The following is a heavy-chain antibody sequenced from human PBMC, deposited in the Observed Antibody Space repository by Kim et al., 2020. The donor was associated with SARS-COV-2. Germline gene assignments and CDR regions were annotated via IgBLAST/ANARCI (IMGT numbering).Heavy chain of an antibody. CDR2: INSDGSST. CDR3: ARVFGIQLWLGQGGWFDP. Sequence: GGSLRLSCAASGFTFSSYWMHWVRQAPGKGLVWVSRINSDGSSTSYADSVKGRFTISRDNAKNTLYLQMNSLRAEDTAVYYCARVFGIQLWLGQGGWFDPWGQGTLVTVSS. D-gene: IGHD5-18*01. V-gene: IGHV3-74*01. CDR1: GFTFSSYW. J-gene: IGHJ5*02.